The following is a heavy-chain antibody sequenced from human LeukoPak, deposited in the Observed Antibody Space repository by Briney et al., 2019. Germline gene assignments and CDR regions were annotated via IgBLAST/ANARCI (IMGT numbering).Heavy chain of an antibody. Sequence: PGGSLRLSCAASGFTFDDYAMHWVRQPPGKGLEWVSLFSWDGGITYYADSVRGRFTISRDNSKNSLSLEMNSLRTEDTALYYCAKDSNTGGYSFGSWGQGTLVTVTS. CDR2: FSWDGGIT. V-gene: IGHV3-43*01. D-gene: IGHD5-12*01. CDR1: GFTFDDYA. J-gene: IGHJ4*02. CDR3: AKDSNTGGYSFGS.